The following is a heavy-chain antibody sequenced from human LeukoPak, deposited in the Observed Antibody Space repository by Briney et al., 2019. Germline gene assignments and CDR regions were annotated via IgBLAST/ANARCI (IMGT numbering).Heavy chain of an antibody. V-gene: IGHV5-51*01. CDR1: GYSFTTYW. Sequence: GESLKISCKGSGYSFTTYWIGWVRQMPGKGLEWMGIIYPDDSDTKSSPSFQGQVTISADKSISTAYLQWSRLKTSDTAMYYCARRGYCSSGSCFWYFDLWGRGTLVTVSS. CDR2: IYPDDSDT. CDR3: ARRGYCSSGSCFWYFDL. J-gene: IGHJ2*01. D-gene: IGHD2-15*01.